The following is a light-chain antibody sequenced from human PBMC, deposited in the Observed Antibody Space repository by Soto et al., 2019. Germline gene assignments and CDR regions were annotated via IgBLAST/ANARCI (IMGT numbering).Light chain of an antibody. Sequence: EVVLTQSPGTLSLSPGERATLSCRASQNIRGNELAWYQQKPGQAPRLLIYRGSSRATGIPDRFSGRGSGTAFPLTSSRLEPEDFAVYYCQDYGTSAPWTFGQGTKVEIK. CDR3: QDYGTSAPWT. V-gene: IGKV3-20*01. CDR1: QNIRGNE. J-gene: IGKJ1*01. CDR2: RGS.